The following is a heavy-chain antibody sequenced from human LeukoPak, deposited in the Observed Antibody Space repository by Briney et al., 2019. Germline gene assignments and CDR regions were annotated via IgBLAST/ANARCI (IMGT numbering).Heavy chain of an antibody. CDR2: ISGSGGST. CDR3: ARRAGAYSHPY. V-gene: IGHV3-23*01. CDR1: GFTFSSYG. D-gene: IGHD4/OR15-4a*01. J-gene: IGHJ4*02. Sequence: PGGTLRLSCAASGFTFSSYGMSWVRQAPGKGLEWVSAISGSGGSTYYADSVKGRFTISRDNSKNTLYLQMNSLRAEDTAVYYCARRAGAYSHPYWGQGTLVTVSS.